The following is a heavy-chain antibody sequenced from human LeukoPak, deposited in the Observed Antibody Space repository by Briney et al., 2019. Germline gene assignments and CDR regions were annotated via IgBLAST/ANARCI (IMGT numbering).Heavy chain of an antibody. J-gene: IGHJ4*02. CDR1: GGSFSGYY. CDR2: INHSGST. CDR3: ARYQATPYPYYFDY. V-gene: IGHV4-34*01. Sequence: PSETLSLTCAVYGGSFSGYYWSWIRQPPGKGLEWIGEINHSGSTNYNPSLKSRVTISVDTSKNQFSLKLSSVTAADTAVYYCARYQATPYPYYFDYWGQGTLVTVSS. D-gene: IGHD5-12*01.